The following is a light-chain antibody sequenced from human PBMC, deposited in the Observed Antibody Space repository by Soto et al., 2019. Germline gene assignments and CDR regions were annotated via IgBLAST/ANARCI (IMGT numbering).Light chain of an antibody. CDR2: DVT. J-gene: IGLJ2*01. V-gene: IGLV2-11*01. Sequence: QSALTQPRSVSGSPGQSVTISCTGTNSDVGNYNYVSWYQQHPGKAPKLMIYDVTKRPSGVPYRFSGSKSGNTASLTISGLQAEDEADYFCCSYAGTYNSFRGGTKLTVL. CDR1: NSDVGNYNY. CDR3: CSYAGTYNS.